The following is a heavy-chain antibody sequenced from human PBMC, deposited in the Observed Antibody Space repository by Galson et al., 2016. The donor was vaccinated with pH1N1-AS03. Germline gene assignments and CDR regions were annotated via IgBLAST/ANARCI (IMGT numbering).Heavy chain of an antibody. Sequence: SVKVSCKASGGTLSSYTINWVRQAPGQGLEWMGRINPMVGLADYAQKLQDRVTITADKSTSTVYMELGSLRSEDTAVYYCARVSGEDGRGGYKGASAMDAWGQGTTVTGSS. D-gene: IGHD5-24*01. J-gene: IGHJ6*02. V-gene: IGHV1-69*02. CDR1: GGTLSSYT. CDR3: ARVSGEDGRGGYKGASAMDA. CDR2: INPMVGLA.